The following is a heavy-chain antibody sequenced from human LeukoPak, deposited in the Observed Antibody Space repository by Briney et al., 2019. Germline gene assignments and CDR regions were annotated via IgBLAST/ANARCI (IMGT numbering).Heavy chain of an antibody. CDR1: GFTFSSYA. V-gene: IGHV3-30-3*01. CDR3: ARAPDYGGNPDFDY. CDR2: ISYDGSNK. J-gene: IGHJ4*02. D-gene: IGHD4-23*01. Sequence: GGSLRLSCTASGFTFSSYAMHWVRQAPGKGLEWVAVISYDGSNKYYADSVKGRFTISRDNAKNSLYLQMNSLRAEDTAVYYCARAPDYGGNPDFDYWGQGTLVTVSS.